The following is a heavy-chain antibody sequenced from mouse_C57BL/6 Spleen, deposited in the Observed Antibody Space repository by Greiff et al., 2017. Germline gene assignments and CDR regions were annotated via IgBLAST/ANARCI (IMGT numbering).Heavy chain of an antibody. CDR3: AVDSSGYENFDY. CDR1: GYAFSSYW. Sequence: QVQLQQSGAELVKPGASVKISCKASGYAFSSYWMNWVKQRPGKGLEWIGQIYPGDGDTNYNGKFKGRATLTADKSSSTAYMQLSSLTSEDSAVYFCAVDSSGYENFDYWGQGTTLTVSS. CDR2: IYPGDGDT. J-gene: IGHJ2*01. V-gene: IGHV1-80*01. D-gene: IGHD3-2*02.